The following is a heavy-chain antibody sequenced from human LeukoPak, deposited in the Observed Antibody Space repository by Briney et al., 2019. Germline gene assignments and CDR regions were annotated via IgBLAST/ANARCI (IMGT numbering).Heavy chain of an antibody. CDR1: GGSISSYY. D-gene: IGHD5-18*01. Sequence: SETLSLTCTVSGGSISSYYWSWIRQPPGKGLERIGYVYSSGSTNYNPSLKSRVTISVDTSKNQFSLKLSSVTAADTAVYYCARYSYGGYHFDYWGQGTLVTVSS. CDR3: ARYSYGGYHFDY. V-gene: IGHV4-59*01. J-gene: IGHJ4*02. CDR2: VYSSGST.